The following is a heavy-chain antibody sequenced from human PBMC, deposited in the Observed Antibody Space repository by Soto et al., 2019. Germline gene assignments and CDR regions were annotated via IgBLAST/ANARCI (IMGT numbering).Heavy chain of an antibody. J-gene: IGHJ5*02. CDR3: ARAPYYYDSSGPHNWFDP. CDR2: IYYSGST. D-gene: IGHD3-22*01. V-gene: IGHV4-31*03. Sequence: PSETLSLTCTVSGGSISSGGYYWSWIRQHPGKGLEWIGYIYYSGSTYYNPSLKSRVTISVDTSKNQFSLKLSSVTAADTAVYYCARAPYYYDSSGPHNWFDPWGQGTLVTVS. CDR1: GGSISSGGYY.